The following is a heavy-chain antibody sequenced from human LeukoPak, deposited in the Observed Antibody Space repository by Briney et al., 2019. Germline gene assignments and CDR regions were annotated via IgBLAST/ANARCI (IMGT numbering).Heavy chain of an antibody. V-gene: IGHV1-18*04. D-gene: IGHD3-9*01. CDR1: GYTFTNYY. J-gene: IGHJ5*02. CDR2: ISAYNGNT. Sequence: ASVKVSCKASGYTFTNYYIHWVRQAPGQGLEWMGWISAYNGNTNYAQKLQGRVTMTTDTSTSTAYMELRSLRSDDTAVYHCARVKLRYFDWLFRDNWFDPWGQGTLVTVSS. CDR3: ARVKLRYFDWLFRDNWFDP.